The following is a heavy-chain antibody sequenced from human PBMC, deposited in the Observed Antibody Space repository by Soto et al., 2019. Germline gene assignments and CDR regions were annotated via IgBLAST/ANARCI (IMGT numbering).Heavy chain of an antibody. CDR2: ISGSGGST. Sequence: GGSLRLSCAASGFTFSSYAMSWVRQAPGKGLEWASAISGSGGSTYYADSVKGRFTISRDNSKNTLYLQMNSLRAEDTAVYYCAKDKSSSSYYYYYGMDVWGQGTTVTVSS. V-gene: IGHV3-23*01. D-gene: IGHD6-6*01. CDR3: AKDKSSSSYYYYYGMDV. CDR1: GFTFSSYA. J-gene: IGHJ6*02.